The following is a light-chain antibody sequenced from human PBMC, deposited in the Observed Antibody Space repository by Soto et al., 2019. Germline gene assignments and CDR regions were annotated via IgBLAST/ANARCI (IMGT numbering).Light chain of an antibody. J-gene: IGKJ1*01. CDR1: QSVSSSY. V-gene: IGKV3-20*01. Sequence: EIVLTQSPGTLSLSPGERATLSWRASQSVSSSYLAWYQQKPGQAPRLLIYGASSRATGIPDRFSGSGSGTDFTLTISRLEPEDFAVYYWQQYGSSPQTFGQGTKVEIK. CDR2: GAS. CDR3: QQYGSSPQT.